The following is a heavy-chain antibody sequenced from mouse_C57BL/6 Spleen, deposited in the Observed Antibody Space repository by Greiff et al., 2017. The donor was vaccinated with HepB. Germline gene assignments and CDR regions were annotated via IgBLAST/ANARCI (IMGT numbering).Heavy chain of an antibody. CDR2: ISSGSSTI. D-gene: IGHD2-4*01. J-gene: IGHJ4*01. CDR1: GFTFSDYG. Sequence: EVMLVESGGGLVKPGRSLKLSCAASGFTFSDYGMHWVRQAPEKGLEWVAYISSGSSTIYYADTVKGRFTISRDNAKNTLFLQMTSLRSEDTAMYYCARGDYDYAMDYWGQGTSVTVSS. V-gene: IGHV5-17*01. CDR3: ARGDYDYAMDY.